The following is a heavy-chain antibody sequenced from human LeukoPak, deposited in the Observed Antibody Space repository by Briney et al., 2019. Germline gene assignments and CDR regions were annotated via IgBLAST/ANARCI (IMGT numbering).Heavy chain of an antibody. CDR1: GFTFTNYG. D-gene: IGHD3-10*01. CDR3: AKDPRRGWYGEAFDI. V-gene: IGHV3-30*18. CDR2: ISYDGSNK. Sequence: PGGSLRLSCAASGFTFTNYGMHWVRQAPGKGLEWVAVISYDGSNKYYADSVKGRFTISRDNSKNTLYLQMNSLRVEGTAVYYCAKDPRRGWYGEAFDIWGQGTMVTVSS. J-gene: IGHJ3*02.